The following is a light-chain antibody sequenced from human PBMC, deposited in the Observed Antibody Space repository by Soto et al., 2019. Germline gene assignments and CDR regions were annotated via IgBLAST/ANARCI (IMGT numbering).Light chain of an antibody. CDR1: SSDVGNYNL. CDR3: CSYAGSSTFI. J-gene: IGLJ2*01. Sequence: QSALTQPASVSGSPGQSITISCTGTSSDVGNYNLVSWYQQHPGKAPKLMIYEVNKRPSGVSNRFSGSKSGNTASLTISGLQAEDEADYYCCSYAGSSTFIFGGGTKSPS. CDR2: EVN. V-gene: IGLV2-23*02.